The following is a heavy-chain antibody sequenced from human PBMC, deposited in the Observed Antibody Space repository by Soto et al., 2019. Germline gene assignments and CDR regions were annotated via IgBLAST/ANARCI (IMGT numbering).Heavy chain of an antibody. J-gene: IGHJ4*02. D-gene: IGHD3-3*01. Sequence: QITLNESGPTLVKPRQPLTLTCTFSGFSLTTSGVGVGWIRQSPGKAPEWLALIYWDDDKRYSPSLKSRLTITKDTSKSLVVLTMADLAPADTATYYCAHRVLRTVFGLVTTTAIYFDFWGQGTPVAVSS. CDR2: IYWDDDK. V-gene: IGHV2-5*02. CDR1: GFSLTTSGVG. CDR3: AHRVLRTVFGLVTTTAIYFDF.